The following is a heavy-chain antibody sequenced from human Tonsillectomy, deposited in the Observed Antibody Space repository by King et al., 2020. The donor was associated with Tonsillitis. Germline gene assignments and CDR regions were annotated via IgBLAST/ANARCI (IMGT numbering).Heavy chain of an antibody. CDR2: IYDTGTT. V-gene: IGHV4-59*13. Sequence: QLQESGPGLVKPSETLSLTCIVSSASISSYYWNWIRQPPGKGLEWIAYIYDTGTTKYNPSLKGRGTISLDTSRNQFSLKLSSVTAADTAVYYCARTPTHYDTSGRKTWPAAFDIWGQGTMVTVSS. J-gene: IGHJ3*02. CDR1: SASISSYY. CDR3: ARTPTHYDTSGRKTWPAAFDI. D-gene: IGHD3-10*01.